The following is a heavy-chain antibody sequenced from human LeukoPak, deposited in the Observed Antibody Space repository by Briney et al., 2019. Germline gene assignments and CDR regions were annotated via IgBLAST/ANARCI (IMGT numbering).Heavy chain of an antibody. CDR2: ISGSGGST. CDR3: AKRFEIAEEFDY. J-gene: IGHJ4*02. Sequence: TGGSLRLSCAASGFTFSSYAMSWVRQAPGKGLEWVSAISGSGGSTYYADSVKGRFTISRDNSKNTPYLQMNSLRAEDTAVYYCAKRFEIAEEFDYWGQGTLVTVSS. D-gene: IGHD6-13*01. CDR1: GFTFSSYA. V-gene: IGHV3-23*01.